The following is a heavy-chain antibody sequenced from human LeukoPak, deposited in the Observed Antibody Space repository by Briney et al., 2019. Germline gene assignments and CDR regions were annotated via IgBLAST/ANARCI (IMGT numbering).Heavy chain of an antibody. J-gene: IGHJ4*02. CDR1: GGSISSYY. Sequence: SETLSLTCTVSGGSISSYYWSWIRQPPGKGLEWIGSIYYSGSTYYNPSLKSRVTISVDTSKNQFSLKLSSVTAADTAVYYCARQPEAGMFDYWGQGTLVTVSS. CDR2: IYYSGST. CDR3: ARQPEAGMFDY. D-gene: IGHD6-13*01. V-gene: IGHV4-59*05.